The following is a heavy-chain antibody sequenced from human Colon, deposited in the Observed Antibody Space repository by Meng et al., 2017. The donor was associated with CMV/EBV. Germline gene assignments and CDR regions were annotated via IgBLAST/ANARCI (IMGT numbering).Heavy chain of an antibody. CDR3: ANLGRCDTTSCHTDYYHGVDV. D-gene: IGHD2-2*01. CDR2: ANHSGDT. J-gene: IGHJ6*02. CDR1: GGPFSGYY. Sequence: SETLSLTCTVYGGPFSGYYWTWVRQPPGKGLEWIGDANHSGDTTYNPSLKSRVTISVDMSKHQFSLNLSSVTAANTATYYCANLGRCDTTSCHTDYYHGVDVWGQGTAVTVSS. V-gene: IGHV4-34*01.